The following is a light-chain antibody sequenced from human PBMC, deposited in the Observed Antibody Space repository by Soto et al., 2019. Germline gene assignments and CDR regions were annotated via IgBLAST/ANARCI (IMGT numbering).Light chain of an antibody. CDR1: QSFGNS. Sequence: EIVMTQSPATLSVSPGERATLSCRASQSFGNSLAWYQQKPGQAPRLLIYGASNRATGIPDRFSGSGSGTDFTLTISRLEPEDFPVYYCQLYDSSPTWTFGQGTKVDIK. CDR2: GAS. V-gene: IGKV3-20*01. J-gene: IGKJ1*01. CDR3: QLYDSSPTWT.